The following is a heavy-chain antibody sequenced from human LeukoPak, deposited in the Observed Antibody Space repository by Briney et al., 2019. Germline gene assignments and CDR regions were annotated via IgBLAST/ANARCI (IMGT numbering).Heavy chain of an antibody. J-gene: IGHJ4*02. CDR3: GRGGIAAAASGIDY. Sequence: SQTLSLTCAVSGGSISSGGYSWSWIRQPPGKGLEWIGYIYQNGNTYYNPSLKSRVTISVDRSKNQFSLNLSSVTAADTAVYYCGRGGIAAAASGIDYWGQGALVAVSS. CDR1: GGSISSGGYS. CDR2: IYQNGNT. V-gene: IGHV4-30-2*01. D-gene: IGHD6-13*01.